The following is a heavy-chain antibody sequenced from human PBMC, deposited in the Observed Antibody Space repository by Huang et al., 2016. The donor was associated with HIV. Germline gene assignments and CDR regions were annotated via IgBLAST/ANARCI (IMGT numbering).Heavy chain of an antibody. J-gene: IGHJ4*02. CDR3: ARVSGYSYALFDY. Sequence: QLQLQESGSGLVKPSQTLSLTCAVSVASLSSGGYSWSWIRQPPGKGLEGIGYIYQSGSTYYNPSLKSRVSISVDMSKNQVSLKLSSVTAADTAVYYCARVSGYSYALFDYWGQGTLVTVSS. V-gene: IGHV4-30-2*01. D-gene: IGHD5-18*01. CDR1: VASLSSGGYS. CDR2: IYQSGST.